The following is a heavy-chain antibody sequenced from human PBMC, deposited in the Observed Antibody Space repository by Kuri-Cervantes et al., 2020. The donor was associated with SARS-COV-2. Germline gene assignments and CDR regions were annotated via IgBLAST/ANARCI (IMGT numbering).Heavy chain of an antibody. CDR1: GFTFTTYA. CDR2: ISGSGGSI. D-gene: IGHD3-3*01. Sequence: GGSLRLSCAASGFTFTTYAMRWVRQAPRKGLEWVSGISGSGGSIYYADSVKGRCAISRDNSKNTLYLQMNSLRAEDTAVYYCAKDLPQVFGVVQIYYYYYYMDVWGKGTTVTVSS. J-gene: IGHJ6*03. CDR3: AKDLPQVFGVVQIYYYYYYMDV. V-gene: IGHV3-23*01.